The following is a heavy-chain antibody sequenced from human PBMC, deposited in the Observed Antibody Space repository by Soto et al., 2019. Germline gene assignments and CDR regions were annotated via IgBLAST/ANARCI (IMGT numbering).Heavy chain of an antibody. CDR2: INHSGST. CDR1: GGSFSGYY. CDR3: ERGPDYYMDV. J-gene: IGHJ6*03. V-gene: IGHV4-34*01. Sequence: QVQLQQWGAGLLKPSETLSLTCAVYGGSFSGYYWSWIRQPPGKGLEWIEEINHSGSTNYNPSLKSRVTISVDTSKNQFSLKLSSVTAADTAVYYCERGPDYYMDVWGKGTTVTVSS.